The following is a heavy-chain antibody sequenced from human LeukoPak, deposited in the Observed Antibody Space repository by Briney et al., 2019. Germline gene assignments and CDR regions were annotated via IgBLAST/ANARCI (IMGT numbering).Heavy chain of an antibody. Sequence: ASVKVSCKASGYTFTGYYMHWVRQAPGQGLEWMGWINPNSGGTNYAQKFQGRVTMTRDTSISTAYMELSRLRSDDTAVYYCARDGRGLWFGELYDWFDPWGQGTLVTVPS. CDR2: INPNSGGT. CDR3: ARDGRGLWFGELYDWFDP. J-gene: IGHJ5*02. CDR1: GYTFTGYY. D-gene: IGHD3-10*01. V-gene: IGHV1-2*02.